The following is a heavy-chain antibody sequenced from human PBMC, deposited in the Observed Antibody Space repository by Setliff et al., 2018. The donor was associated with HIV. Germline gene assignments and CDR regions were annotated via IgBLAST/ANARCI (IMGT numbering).Heavy chain of an antibody. Sequence: SETLSLTCTVSGGSISTYYWSWIRQPPGKGLEWIGYIYYSGSTNYNPSLQSRVTISVDTSKNHFSLKLTSVTAADTAVYYCARDRGLRGMLLSSKELGFYCMDVWGKGTTVTVSS. CDR3: ARDRGLRGMLLSSKELGFYCMDV. V-gene: IGHV4-59*12. D-gene: IGHD1-26*01. CDR1: GGSISTYY. CDR2: IYYSGST. J-gene: IGHJ6*03.